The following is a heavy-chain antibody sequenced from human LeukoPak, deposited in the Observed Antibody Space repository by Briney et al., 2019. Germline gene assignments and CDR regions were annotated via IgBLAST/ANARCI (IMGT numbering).Heavy chain of an antibody. CDR1: GFSFTYAW. CDR3: TTGRYSSGQLY. J-gene: IGHJ4*02. CDR2: VKSKTDGGTT. D-gene: IGHD6-19*01. V-gene: IGHV3-15*01. Sequence: KPGGSLRLSCVASGFSFTYAWATWVRQAPGKGLEWVGRVKSKTDGGTTDYAAPVKGRFSISRDDSGNTLYLQMNSLETEDTALYYCTTGRYSSGQLYSGQRTLVTVSS.